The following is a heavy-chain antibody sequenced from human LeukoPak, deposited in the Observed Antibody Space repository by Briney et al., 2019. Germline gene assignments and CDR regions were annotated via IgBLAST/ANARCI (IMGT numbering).Heavy chain of an antibody. CDR1: GFTLAEYT. D-gene: IGHD6-19*01. CDR3: VKDLVAASAYVRGWYPMDY. CDR2: ISWNGARI. Sequence: GGSLRLSCAASGFTLAEYTMHWVRQAPGKGLEWVSLISWNGARIHYGDSVKGRFTISRDNSKNSLYLQMNSLRTEDTALYYCVKDLVAASAYVRGWYPMDYWGQGTLVTVSS. V-gene: IGHV3-43*01. J-gene: IGHJ4*02.